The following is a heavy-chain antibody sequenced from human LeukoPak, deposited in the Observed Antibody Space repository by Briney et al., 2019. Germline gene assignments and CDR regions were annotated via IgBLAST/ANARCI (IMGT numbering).Heavy chain of an antibody. CDR3: AKDSKAFDWLVGRAFDI. CDR1: WVTISNCV. D-gene: IGHD3-9*01. CDR2: ICGSGGST. V-gene: IGHV3-23*01. J-gene: IGHJ3*02. Sequence: GGFLGTSRAASWVTISNCVLRVGRPAPRGGVGLGLRICGSGGSTYYADSVKGRFTISRDNSKNTLYLQMNSLRAEDTAVYYCAKDSKAFDWLVGRAFDIWGQGTMVTVSS.